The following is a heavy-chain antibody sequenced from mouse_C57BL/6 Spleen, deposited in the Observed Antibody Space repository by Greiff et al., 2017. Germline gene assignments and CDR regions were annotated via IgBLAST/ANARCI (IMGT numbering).Heavy chain of an antibody. CDR3: ARNYYGSSYPFAY. Sequence: QVQLQQPGAELVRPGSSVKLSCKASGYTFTSYWMDWVKQRPGQGLEWIGNIYPSDSETHYNQKFKDKATLTVDKSSSTAYMQLSSLTSEDSAVCYCARNYYGSSYPFAYWGQGTLVTVSA. CDR1: GYTFTSYW. J-gene: IGHJ3*01. D-gene: IGHD1-1*01. CDR2: IYPSDSET. V-gene: IGHV1-61*01.